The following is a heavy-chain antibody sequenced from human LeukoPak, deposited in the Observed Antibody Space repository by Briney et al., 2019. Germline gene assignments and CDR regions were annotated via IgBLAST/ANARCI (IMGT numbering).Heavy chain of an antibody. D-gene: IGHD3-16*01. CDR3: ARGTAHDYVSRLAHDALDI. CDR2: IGTAGDT. J-gene: IGHJ3*02. V-gene: IGHV3-13*01. Sequence: GGSLRLSCAASGFTFSSYDMHWVRQATGKGLEWVSAIGTAGDTYYPGSVKGRFTISRENAKNSLYLQMNSLRAGDTAVYYCARGTAHDYVSRLAHDALDIWGQGTMVTVSS. CDR1: GFTFSSYD.